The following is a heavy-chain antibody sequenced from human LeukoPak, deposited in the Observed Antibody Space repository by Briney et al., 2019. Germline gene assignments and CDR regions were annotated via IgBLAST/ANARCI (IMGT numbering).Heavy chain of an antibody. CDR3: ARKEITFGGVIAYYFDY. J-gene: IGHJ4*02. CDR1: GGSISSSSYY. D-gene: IGHD3-16*02. CDR2: IYYSGST. Sequence: SETLSLTCTVSGGSISSSSYYWGWIRQPPGKGLEWIGSIYYSGSTYYNPSLKSRVTISVDTSKNQFSLKLSSVTAADTAVYYCARKEITFGGVIAYYFDYWGQGTLVTVSS. V-gene: IGHV4-39*07.